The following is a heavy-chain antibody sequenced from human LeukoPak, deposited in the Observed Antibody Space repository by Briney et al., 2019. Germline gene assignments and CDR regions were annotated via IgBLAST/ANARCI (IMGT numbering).Heavy chain of an antibody. CDR3: ARDRADGYNYGGYFDY. V-gene: IGHV1-69*05. J-gene: IGHJ4*02. CDR1: GGTFSIYA. CDR2: IIPIFGTA. Sequence: SVKVSCKASGGTFSIYAISWVRQAPGQGLEWMGGIIPIFGTANYAQKFQGRVTITTDESTSTAYMELSSLRSEDTAVYYCARDRADGYNYGGYFDYWGQGTLVTVSS. D-gene: IGHD5-24*01.